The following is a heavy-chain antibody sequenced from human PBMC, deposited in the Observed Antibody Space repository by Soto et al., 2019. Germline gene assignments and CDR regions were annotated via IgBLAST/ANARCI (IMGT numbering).Heavy chain of an antibody. CDR3: AKWSGYGDL. V-gene: IGHV3-23*01. Sequence: EVQLLESGGGLVQPGGSLRLSCAASGFTISTYSITWVRQTPAKGLEWVSGIRVTGDTTFYADSVKGRFTISRDNSKNTVYLQMHSLRVEDTAVYYCAKWSGYGDLWGQGTLVTVSS. D-gene: IGHD5-12*01. CDR2: IRVTGDTT. J-gene: IGHJ4*02. CDR1: GFTISTYS.